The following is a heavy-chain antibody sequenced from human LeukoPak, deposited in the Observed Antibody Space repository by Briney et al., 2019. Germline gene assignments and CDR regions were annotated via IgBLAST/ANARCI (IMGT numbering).Heavy chain of an antibody. CDR3: GRGNWNDAETYNWFDP. D-gene: IGHD1-1*01. V-gene: IGHV5-10-1*01. CDR2: IDHSDSNT. Sequence: SFTSCWICRWRRMPRKHGEGMGRIDHSDSNTNYSPSLQGHVTISADKSTSNSYLKLSSVTASDTAMYYCGRGNWNDAETYNWFDPWGQGTLVTVSS. CDR1: SFTSCW. J-gene: IGHJ5*02.